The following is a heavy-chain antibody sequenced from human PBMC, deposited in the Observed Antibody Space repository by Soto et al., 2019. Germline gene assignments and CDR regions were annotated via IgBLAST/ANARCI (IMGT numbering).Heavy chain of an antibody. Sequence: SVKVCFKASGGPFSSYAISLVRLAPGQGLEWMGGIIPIFGTANYAQKFQGRVTITADESTSTAYMELSSLRSEDTAVYYCAREYYYEISGYYSLDYWGQGTMVTVSS. D-gene: IGHD3-22*01. J-gene: IGHJ4*02. CDR3: AREYYYEISGYYSLDY. CDR1: GGPFSSYA. V-gene: IGHV1-69*13. CDR2: IIPIFGTA.